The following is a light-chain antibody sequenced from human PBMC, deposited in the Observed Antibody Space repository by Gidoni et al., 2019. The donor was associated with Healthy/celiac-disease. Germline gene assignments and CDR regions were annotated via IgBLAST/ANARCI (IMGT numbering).Light chain of an antibody. J-gene: IGKJ1*01. CDR1: PSVSSN. Sequence: EIVMTQSPATLSVSPGERATLSCRASPSVSSNLAWYQQKPGQAPRLLIYGASTRATGIPARFSGRGSGTEFTLTISSLQSEDFAVYYCQQYNNWPFWTFGQGTKVEIK. CDR3: QQYNNWPFWT. CDR2: GAS. V-gene: IGKV3-15*01.